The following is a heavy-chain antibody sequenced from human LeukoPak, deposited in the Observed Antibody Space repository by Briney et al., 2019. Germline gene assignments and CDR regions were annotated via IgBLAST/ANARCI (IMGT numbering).Heavy chain of an antibody. CDR1: GYTFTSYG. Sequence: VASVKVSCKASGYTFTSYGISWVRQAPGQGLEWMGWISANDGNTDYPQKLQGRDTMTTDTSTSTAYMELRSLRSDDTAVYYCARESHVTREDYWGQGTLVTVSS. J-gene: IGHJ4*02. CDR3: ARESHVTREDY. CDR2: ISANDGNT. D-gene: IGHD3-10*01. V-gene: IGHV1-18*01.